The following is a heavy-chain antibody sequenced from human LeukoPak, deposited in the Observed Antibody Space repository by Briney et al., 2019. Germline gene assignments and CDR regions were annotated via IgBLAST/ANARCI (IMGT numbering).Heavy chain of an antibody. CDR1: GGSTSSYY. V-gene: IGHV4-59*01. Sequence: SETLSLTCTVSGGSTSSYYWSWIRQPPGKGLEWIGYIYYSGSTNYNPSLKSRVTISEDTSKNQFSLKLSSVTAADTAVYYCARDIASRYSNSWPPGEAFDIWGQGTMVTVSS. CDR3: ARDIASRYSNSWPPGEAFDI. J-gene: IGHJ3*02. D-gene: IGHD6-13*01. CDR2: IYYSGST.